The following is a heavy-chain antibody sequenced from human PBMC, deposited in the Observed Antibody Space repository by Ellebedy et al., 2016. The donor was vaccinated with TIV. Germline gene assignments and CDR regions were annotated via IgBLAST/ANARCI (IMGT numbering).Heavy chain of an antibody. D-gene: IGHD2-2*01. Sequence: GESLKISCAASGFSVSSNYMTWVRQAPGKGLEWVSVIYSGNNTHYADSVKGRFTISRDNFKNSVYLQMDRLRVEDTALYYCVRERMPKPNWGQGTLVTVSP. CDR3: VRERMPKPN. J-gene: IGHJ4*02. CDR2: IYSGNNT. V-gene: IGHV3-66*01. CDR1: GFSVSSNY.